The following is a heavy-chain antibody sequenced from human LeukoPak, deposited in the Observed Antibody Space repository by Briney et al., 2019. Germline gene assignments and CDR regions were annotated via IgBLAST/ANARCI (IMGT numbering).Heavy chain of an antibody. CDR1: GGSISSYY. CDR3: ARTVAGTALSAFDI. V-gene: IGHV4-4*07. J-gene: IGHJ3*02. D-gene: IGHD6-19*01. CDR2: IYTSGST. Sequence: SETLSLTCTVSGGSISSYYWSWVRQPAGKGLEWIGRIYTSGSTNYTPSLKSRVTMSVDTSKNQFSLKLSSVTAADTAVYYCARTVAGTALSAFDIWGQGTMVTVSS.